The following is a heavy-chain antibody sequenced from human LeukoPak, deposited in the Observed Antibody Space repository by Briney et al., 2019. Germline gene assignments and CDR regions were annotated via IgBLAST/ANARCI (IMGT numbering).Heavy chain of an antibody. D-gene: IGHD1-14*01. J-gene: IGHJ5*02. CDR2: INPNSGGT. Sequence: ASVKVSCEASGYTFTDYYIHWVRQAPGQGLEWMGRINPNSGGTNYARRFQGRVTVTRDTSISTAYMELSTLRSDDAAVYYCARDKRSTAGNWFDPWGQGTLVTVSS. V-gene: IGHV1-2*06. CDR1: GYTFTDYY. CDR3: ARDKRSTAGNWFDP.